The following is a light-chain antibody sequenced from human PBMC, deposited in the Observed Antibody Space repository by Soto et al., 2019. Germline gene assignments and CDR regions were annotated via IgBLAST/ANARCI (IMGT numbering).Light chain of an antibody. CDR1: QSVSNNY. CDR2: GAS. V-gene: IGKV3-20*01. CDR3: QQYGSSGT. J-gene: IGKJ1*01. Sequence: SGLPQSPGTLSLSPGERATLSCRASQSVSNNYLACYQQKPGQAPRLLIYGASNRATGIPDRFSGSGSGTDFTLTISRLEPEDFAVYYCQQYGSSGTFGQGTKVDIK.